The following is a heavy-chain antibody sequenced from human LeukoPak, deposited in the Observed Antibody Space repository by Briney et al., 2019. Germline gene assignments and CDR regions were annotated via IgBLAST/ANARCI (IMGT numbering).Heavy chain of an antibody. Sequence: GGSLRLSCAASGFTFSNYGMSWVRQAPGKGLEWVSAISGSGGSTYYADSVKGRFTISRDNSKNTLYLQMKSLRAEDTAVYYCAKDQMIVVVQLDYWGQGTLVTVSS. D-gene: IGHD3-22*01. CDR1: GFTFSNYG. CDR3: AKDQMIVVVQLDY. J-gene: IGHJ4*02. CDR2: ISGSGGST. V-gene: IGHV3-23*01.